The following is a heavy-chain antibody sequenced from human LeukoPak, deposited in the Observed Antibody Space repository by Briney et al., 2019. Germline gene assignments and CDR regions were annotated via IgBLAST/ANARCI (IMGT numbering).Heavy chain of an antibody. V-gene: IGHV3-23*01. Sequence: GGSLRLSCAASGFTFSSYAMSWVRQAPGKGLEWVSAISGSGGSTYYADSVKGRFTISRDNSKSTLYLQMNSLGAEDTAVYYCAKFHGYCSGGSCSFQHWGQGTLVTVSS. CDR3: AKFHGYCSGGSCSFQH. CDR1: GFTFSSYA. J-gene: IGHJ1*01. CDR2: ISGSGGST. D-gene: IGHD2-15*01.